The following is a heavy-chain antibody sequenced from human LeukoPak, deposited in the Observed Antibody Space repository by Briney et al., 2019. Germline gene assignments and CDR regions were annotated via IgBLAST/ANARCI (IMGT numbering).Heavy chain of an antibody. V-gene: IGHV1-69*13. CDR2: IIPIFGTA. CDR1: GGTFSSYA. CDR3: ARGYYGSGSYYAYYYCYYYMDV. D-gene: IGHD3-10*01. Sequence: SVKVSCKASGGTFSSYAISWVRQAPGQGLEWMGGIIPIFGTANYAQKFQGRVTITADESTSTAYMERSSLRSEDTAVYYCARGYYGSGSYYAYYYCYYYMDVWGKGTTVTVSS. J-gene: IGHJ6*03.